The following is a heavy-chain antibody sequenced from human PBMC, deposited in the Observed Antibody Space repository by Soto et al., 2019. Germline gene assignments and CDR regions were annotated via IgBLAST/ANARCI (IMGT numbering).Heavy chain of an antibody. D-gene: IGHD6-19*01. J-gene: IGHJ4*02. V-gene: IGHV4-30-2*01. CDR3: ARRYASGLPGY. CDR1: GGSISSGGYS. CDR2: IYDSGNT. Sequence: PSETLSLTCAVSGGSISSGGYSWNWIRQPPGKGLEWIGYIYDSGNTNFNPSLRSRVSISADRSKNHFSMNLTSVTAADTAVYYCARRYASGLPGYSGQGILVTVSS.